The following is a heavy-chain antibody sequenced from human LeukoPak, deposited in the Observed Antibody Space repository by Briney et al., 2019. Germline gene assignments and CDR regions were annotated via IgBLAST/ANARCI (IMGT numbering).Heavy chain of an antibody. Sequence: PSETLSLTCAVYGGSFSGYYWSWIRQPPGKGLEWIGEINHSGSTNYNPSLKSRVTISVDTSKNQFSLKLSSVTVADTAVYYCARGRGVVVPAARGWFDPWGQGTLVTVSS. CDR2: INHSGST. J-gene: IGHJ5*02. CDR1: GGSFSGYY. D-gene: IGHD2-2*01. V-gene: IGHV4-34*01. CDR3: ARGRGVVVPAARGWFDP.